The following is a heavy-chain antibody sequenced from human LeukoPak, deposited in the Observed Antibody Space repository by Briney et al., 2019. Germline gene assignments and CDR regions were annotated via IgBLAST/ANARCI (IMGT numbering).Heavy chain of an antibody. J-gene: IGHJ6*03. CDR1: GFTFSSYS. D-gene: IGHD6-19*01. V-gene: IGHV3-21*01. Sequence: GGSLRLSCAASGFTFSSYSMNWVRQAPGKGLEWVSSITSSGRYIYYADSVKGRFTISRDNAKNSLYLQMNSLRAEDTAVYYCARGLPEFYSSGWYGPNYYYYYMDVWGKGTTVTVSS. CDR2: ITSSGRYI. CDR3: ARGLPEFYSSGWYGPNYYYYYMDV.